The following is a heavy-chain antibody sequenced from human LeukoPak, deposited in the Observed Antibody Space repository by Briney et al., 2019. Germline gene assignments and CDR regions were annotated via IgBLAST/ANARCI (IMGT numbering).Heavy chain of an antibody. V-gene: IGHV1-18*01. CDR3: ARRKYDYGDYYFDY. J-gene: IGHJ4*02. CDR1: GYTFTSYG. CDR2: ISAYNGNT. Sequence: ASVKVSCKASGYTFTSYGISWVRQAPGQGLEWMGWISAYNGNTNYAQKLQGRVTMTTDTSTSTAYMELRSLRSDDTAVYYCARRKYDYGDYYFDYWGQGTLVTVSS. D-gene: IGHD4-17*01.